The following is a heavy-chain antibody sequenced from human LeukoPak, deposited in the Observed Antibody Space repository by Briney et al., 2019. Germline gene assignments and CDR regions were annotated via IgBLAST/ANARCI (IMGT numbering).Heavy chain of an antibody. J-gene: IGHJ3*02. Sequence: ASVKVSCKASGYTLTGYYMHWVRQAPGQGLEWMGWINPNSGGTNCAQKFQGRVTMTRDTSISTAYMELSRLRSDDTAVYYCARDNPLAAIGAFDIWGQGTMVTVSS. D-gene: IGHD1-14*01. CDR1: GYTLTGYY. CDR3: ARDNPLAAIGAFDI. CDR2: INPNSGGT. V-gene: IGHV1-2*02.